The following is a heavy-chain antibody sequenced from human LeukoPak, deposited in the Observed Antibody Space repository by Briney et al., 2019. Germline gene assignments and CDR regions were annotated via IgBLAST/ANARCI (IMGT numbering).Heavy chain of an antibody. CDR2: INPNSGGT. J-gene: IGHJ4*02. D-gene: IGHD6-6*01. V-gene: IGHV1-2*04. CDR3: ARVGGVQDLIAARRYFDY. CDR1: GYTFTGYY. Sequence: ASVKVSCKASGYTFTGYYMHWVRQAPGQGLEWMGWINPNSGGTNYAQKFQGWVTMTRDTSISTAYMELSRLRSDDTAVYYCARVGGVQDLIAARRYFDYWGQGTLVTVSS.